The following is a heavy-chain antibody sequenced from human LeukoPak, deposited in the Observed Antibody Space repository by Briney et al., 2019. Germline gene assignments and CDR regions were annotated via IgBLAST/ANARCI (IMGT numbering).Heavy chain of an antibody. CDR3: AREEAAAVAFDI. Sequence: ASVKVSCKASGGTFSSYAISWVRQAPGQGLEWMGWINTNTGNPTYAQGFAGRFVFSLDTSVSTAYLQISSLKAEDTAVYYCAREEAAAVAFDIWGQGTMVTVSS. CDR2: INTNTGNP. J-gene: IGHJ3*02. V-gene: IGHV7-4-1*02. CDR1: GGTFSSYA. D-gene: IGHD6-13*01.